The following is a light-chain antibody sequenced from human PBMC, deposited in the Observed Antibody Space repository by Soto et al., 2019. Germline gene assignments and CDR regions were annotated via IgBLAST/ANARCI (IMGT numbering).Light chain of an antibody. CDR1: SSNIGAGYD. V-gene: IGLV1-40*01. CDR2: GNS. CDR3: QSYDSSLSGYL. Sequence: QSVLTQPPSVSGAPGQRVTISCTGGSSNIGAGYDVHWYQQLPGTAPKLLIYGNSNRPSGVPDRFSGSKSGTSASLAITGLQAEDEADYYCQSYDSSLSGYLFGTGTKLTVL. J-gene: IGLJ1*01.